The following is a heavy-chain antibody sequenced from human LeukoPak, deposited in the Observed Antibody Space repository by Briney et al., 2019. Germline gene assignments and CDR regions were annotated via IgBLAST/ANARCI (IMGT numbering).Heavy chain of an antibody. Sequence: ASVKVSCKASGYTCTGYYMHWVRQAPGQGLEWMGWINPNSGGTNYAQKFQGRVTMTRDTSISTAYMELSRPRSDDTAVYYCARVVAVAASRGAFDIWGQGTMVTVSS. CDR3: ARVVAVAASRGAFDI. CDR2: INPNSGGT. V-gene: IGHV1-2*02. D-gene: IGHD6-19*01. J-gene: IGHJ3*02. CDR1: GYTCTGYY.